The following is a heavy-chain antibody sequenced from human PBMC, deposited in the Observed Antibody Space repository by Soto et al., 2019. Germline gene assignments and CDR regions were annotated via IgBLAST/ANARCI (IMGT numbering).Heavy chain of an antibody. CDR3: ARDTSWLQLSRAFDI. CDR2: IYYSGST. D-gene: IGHD5-12*01. Sequence: SETLSLTCTVSGGSISSGGYYWSWIRQHPGKGLEWIGYIYYSGSTYYNPSLKSRVTISVDTSKNQFSLKLSSVTAADTAVYYCARDTSWLQLSRAFDIWGQGTMVTVSS. CDR1: GGSISSGGYY. V-gene: IGHV4-31*03. J-gene: IGHJ3*02.